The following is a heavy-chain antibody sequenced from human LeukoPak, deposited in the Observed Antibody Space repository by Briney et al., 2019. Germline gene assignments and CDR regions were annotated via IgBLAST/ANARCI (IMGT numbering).Heavy chain of an antibody. CDR1: GFIFINYD. CDR3: AKDHYYGSGSPNY. J-gene: IGHJ4*02. Sequence: PGRSLRLSCAASGFIFINYDMHWVRQATGKGLEWVAIISYDGTNKYYGDFVRGRFTISRDNSKNTLYLQMNSLRPEDTAVYFCAKDHYYGSGSPNYWGQGTLVTVSS. D-gene: IGHD3-10*01. V-gene: IGHV3-30*18. CDR2: ISYDGTNK.